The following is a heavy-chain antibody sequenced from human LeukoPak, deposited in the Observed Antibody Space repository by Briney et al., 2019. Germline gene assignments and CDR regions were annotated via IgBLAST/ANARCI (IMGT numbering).Heavy chain of an antibody. Sequence: GASVKVSCKASGGTFTSYAISWVRQAPGQGLEWMGRIIPIFGTANYAQKFQGRVTITTDESTSTAYMDLSSLRSEDTAVYYCARGPLLPLDYWGQGTLVTVSS. V-gene: IGHV1-69*05. J-gene: IGHJ4*02. CDR2: IIPIFGTA. CDR1: GGTFTSYA. CDR3: ARGPLLPLDY. D-gene: IGHD1-26*01.